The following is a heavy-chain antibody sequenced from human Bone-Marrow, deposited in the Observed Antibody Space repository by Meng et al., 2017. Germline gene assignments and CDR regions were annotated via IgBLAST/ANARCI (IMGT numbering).Heavy chain of an antibody. CDR2: IYHSGST. CDR3: ARARGIAVAEPWDY. D-gene: IGHD6-19*01. V-gene: IGHV4-4*02. Sequence: VHMQSSRPDMVKPSSARPLTCAVPGGSISSSNWCSWVRQPPGKGLELSGEIYHSGSTNYNPSLKSRVTISVDKSKNQFSLKLSSVTAADTAVYYCARARGIAVAEPWDYWGQGTLVTVSS. J-gene: IGHJ4*02. CDR1: GGSISSSNW.